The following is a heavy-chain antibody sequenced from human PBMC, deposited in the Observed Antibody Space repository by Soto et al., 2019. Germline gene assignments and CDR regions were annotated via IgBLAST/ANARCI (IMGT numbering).Heavy chain of an antibody. CDR1: GFTFSSSA. CDR3: AKDLSYGGNSLYFYDY. D-gene: IGHD2-21*02. V-gene: IGHV3-23*01. J-gene: IGHJ4*02. CDR2: ISGSGGST. Sequence: HPGGSLRLSCAVSGFTFSSSAMSWVRQAPGKGLEWVSAISGSGGSTYYADSVKGRFTISRDNSKNTLYLQMNSLRAEDTAVYYCAKDLSYGGNSLYFYDYWGQGIPVTVS.